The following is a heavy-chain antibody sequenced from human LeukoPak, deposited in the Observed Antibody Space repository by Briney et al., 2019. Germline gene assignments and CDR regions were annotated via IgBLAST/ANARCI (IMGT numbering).Heavy chain of an antibody. CDR2: IKQDGSEK. V-gene: IGHV3-7*01. Sequence: GGSLRLSCAASGFTFSSYWMSWVRQAPGKGLEWVANIKQDGSEKYYVDSVKGRFTISRDNAKNSLYLQMNSLRAEDTAVYYCAREPGGAYSGYGVDYWGQGTLVTVSS. D-gene: IGHD5-12*01. J-gene: IGHJ4*02. CDR3: AREPGGAYSGYGVDY. CDR1: GFTFSSYW.